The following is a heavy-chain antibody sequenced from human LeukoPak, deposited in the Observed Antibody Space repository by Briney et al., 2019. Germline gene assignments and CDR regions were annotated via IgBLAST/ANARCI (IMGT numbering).Heavy chain of an antibody. CDR1: GGTFSSYA. CDR3: ARVGTHEGFDP. J-gene: IGHJ5*02. Sequence: ASVKVSCKASGGTFSSYAISWVRQAPGQGLEWMGRIIPILGIANYAQKFQGRVTITADKSTSTAYMELSSLRPEDTAVYYCARVGTHEGFDPWGQGTLVTVSS. CDR2: IIPILGIA. V-gene: IGHV1-69*04. D-gene: IGHD1-26*01.